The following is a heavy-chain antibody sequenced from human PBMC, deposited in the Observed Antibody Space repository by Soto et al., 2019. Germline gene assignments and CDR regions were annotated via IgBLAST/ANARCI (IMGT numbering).Heavy chain of an antibody. CDR3: ARGRGTTTVANLDY. CDR1: GFTFSDYY. J-gene: IGHJ4*02. CDR2: ISSRDSSI. Sequence: QVQLVESGGGLVKPGGSLRLSCAASGFTFSDYYMSWIRQAPGKGLEWVSYISSRDSSIYYAASVKGRFTISRDNAKNSLYLHMNSLRVEDSAVYYCARGRGTTTVANLDYWGQGTLVTVSS. D-gene: IGHD4-17*01. V-gene: IGHV3-11*01.